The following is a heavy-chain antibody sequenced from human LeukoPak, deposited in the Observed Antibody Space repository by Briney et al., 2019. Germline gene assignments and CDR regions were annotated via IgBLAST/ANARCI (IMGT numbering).Heavy chain of an antibody. V-gene: IGHV3-21*04. J-gene: IGHJ6*03. D-gene: IGHD2-15*01. CDR1: GFTFSSYG. CDR3: ARVLRYCSGGNCYSGGLGYMDV. Sequence: GGSLRLSCAASGFTFSSYGMNWVRQAPGKGLEWVSSISGSGLNTYYADSVKGRFTISRDNAKNSLFLQMNSLRAEDTAVYYCARVLRYCSGGNCYSGGLGYMDVWGKGTTVTISS. CDR2: ISGSGLNT.